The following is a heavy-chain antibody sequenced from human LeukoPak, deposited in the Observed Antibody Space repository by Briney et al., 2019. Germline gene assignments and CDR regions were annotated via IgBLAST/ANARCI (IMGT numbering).Heavy chain of an antibody. J-gene: IGHJ4*02. D-gene: IGHD4-17*01. CDR1: GFTVSSNY. CDR3: ARVRTDYGDYGVDY. Sequence: GGSLRLSCAASGFTVSSNYMSWVRQAPGKGLEWVSVIYSGGSTYYADSVKGRFTISRDNSENTLYLQMNSLRAEDTAVYYCARVRTDYGDYGVDYWGQGTLITVSS. CDR2: IYSGGST. V-gene: IGHV3-53*01.